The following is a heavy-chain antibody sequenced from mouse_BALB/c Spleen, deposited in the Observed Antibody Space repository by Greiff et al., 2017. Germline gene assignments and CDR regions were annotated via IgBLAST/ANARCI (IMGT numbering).Heavy chain of an antibody. CDR3: ARERAY. Sequence: EVMLVESGGGLVKPGGSLKLSCAASGFTFSSYAMSWVRQSPEKRLEWVAEISSGGSYTYYPDTVTGRFTISRDNAKNTLYLEMSSPRSEDTAMYYCARERAYWGQGTLVTVSA. V-gene: IGHV5-9-4*01. J-gene: IGHJ3*01. CDR2: ISSGGSYT. CDR1: GFTFSSYA.